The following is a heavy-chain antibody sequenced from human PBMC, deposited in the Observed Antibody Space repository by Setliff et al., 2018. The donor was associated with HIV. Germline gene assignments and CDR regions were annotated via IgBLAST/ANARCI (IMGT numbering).Heavy chain of an antibody. D-gene: IGHD2-15*01. Sequence: PSETLSLTCAVSGGSISSGGYSWSWIRQPPGKGLEWIGYIYHSGSTYYNPSPKSRVTISVDRSKNQFSLKLSSVTAADTAVYYCARAEGYCSGGSCYRVPFAFDIWGQGTMVTVSS. CDR3: ARAEGYCSGGSCYRVPFAFDI. J-gene: IGHJ3*02. CDR2: IYHSGST. CDR1: GGSISSGGYS. V-gene: IGHV4-30-2*01.